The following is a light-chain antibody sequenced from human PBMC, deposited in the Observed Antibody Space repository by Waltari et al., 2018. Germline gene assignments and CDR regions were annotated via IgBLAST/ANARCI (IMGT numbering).Light chain of an antibody. J-gene: IGLJ2*01. CDR2: EVT. V-gene: IGLV2-14*01. Sequence: QSALTQPASVSGSPGQSIHISCTGPYSDIGSYNYVSWYQQHPGKAPKRIIYEVTNRPSGLSNRFSGSKSGNTASLTITELQAEDEADYYCSSYAGNDLVIFGGGTKLTVL. CDR1: YSDIGSYNY. CDR3: SSYAGNDLVI.